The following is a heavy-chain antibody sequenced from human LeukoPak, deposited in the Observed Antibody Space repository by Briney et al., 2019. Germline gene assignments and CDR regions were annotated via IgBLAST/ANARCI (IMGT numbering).Heavy chain of an antibody. CDR3: ASAQVVPTPHYYYYYYMDV. CDR1: GGTFSSYA. V-gene: IGHV1-69*05. CDR2: IIPIFGTA. Sequence: SVKVSCKASGGTFSSYAISWVRQAPGQGLEWMGGIIPIFGTANYAQKLQGRVTITTDESTSTAYMELSSLRSEDTAVYYCASAQVVPTPHYYYYYYMDVWGKGTTVTVSS. J-gene: IGHJ6*03. D-gene: IGHD2-15*01.